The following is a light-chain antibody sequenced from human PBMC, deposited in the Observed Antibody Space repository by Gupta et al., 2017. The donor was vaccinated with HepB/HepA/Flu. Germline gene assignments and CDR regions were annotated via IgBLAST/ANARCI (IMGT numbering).Light chain of an antibody. CDR2: DVS. CDR3: QHRLSGPRT. Sequence: LLTQSPTTLSVSPGGRATLSCRASENIETSLAWYHQRPGQAPRLLLYDVSIRAIGGPARCSGRGSGTDGTRISDTLQTEERGLDLCQHRLSGPRTFVGGTKVGI. J-gene: IGKJ4*02. V-gene: IGKV3-11*01. CDR1: ENIETS.